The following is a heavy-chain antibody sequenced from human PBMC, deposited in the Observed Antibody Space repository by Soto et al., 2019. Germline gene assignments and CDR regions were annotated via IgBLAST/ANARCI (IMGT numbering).Heavy chain of an antibody. D-gene: IGHD5-18*01. CDR1: GSTFSSYW. Sequence: GGTLRLSCAASGSTFSSYWMHWVRQAPGKRQVWVSRINSDGRSTSYADSVKGRFTISRDTAKSTLYLKMNSLRAEDTAVYDCARDLAAIVTYWGQGTLVTVSS. CDR3: ARDLAAIVTY. J-gene: IGHJ4*02. CDR2: INSDGRST. V-gene: IGHV3-74*01.